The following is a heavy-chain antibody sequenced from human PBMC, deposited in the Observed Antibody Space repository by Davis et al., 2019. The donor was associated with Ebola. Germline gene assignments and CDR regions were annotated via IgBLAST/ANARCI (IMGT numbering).Heavy chain of an antibody. Sequence: ASVTVSRKASGYTFTGYYLYWVRQAPGQGLEWTGRINPNSGGPNYAQKFQGRVTMTRDTSISTAYMEMSRLKSDDAAVYFCARGGISMIVVPRDYYDGMDVWGQGTTVTVSS. CDR2: INPNSGGP. V-gene: IGHV1-2*06. J-gene: IGHJ6*02. D-gene: IGHD3-22*01. CDR1: GYTFTGYY. CDR3: ARGGISMIVVPRDYYDGMDV.